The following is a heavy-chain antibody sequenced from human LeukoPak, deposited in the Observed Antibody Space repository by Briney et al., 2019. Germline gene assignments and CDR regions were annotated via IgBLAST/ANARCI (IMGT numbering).Heavy chain of an antibody. CDR3: ARDLWLKYYQGFDP. D-gene: IGHD2-2*01. CDR2: ISSSRSTI. V-gene: IGHV3-48*01. Sequence: AGGSLRLPCAASGFTFSSYSMNWVRQAPGKGLEWVSYISSSRSTIYYADSVKGRFTISRDNAKNSLYLQMNSLRAEDTAVYYCARDLWLKYYQGFDPWGERPLVSVSS. CDR1: GFTFSSYS. J-gene: IGHJ5*02.